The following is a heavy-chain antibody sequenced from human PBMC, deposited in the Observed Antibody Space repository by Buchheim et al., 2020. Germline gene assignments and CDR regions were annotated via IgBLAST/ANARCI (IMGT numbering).Heavy chain of an antibody. CDR3: ARSATRVGYFDY. CDR2: INPSGGST. Sequence: QVQLVQSGAEVKKPGASVKVSCKASGYTFTSYYMHWVRQAPGQGLEWMGIINPSGGSTSYAQKFQGRVTMTRETSKSIVYMERSSLRSEDTAVYYCARSATRVGYFDYWGQGTL. V-gene: IGHV1-46*01. D-gene: IGHD1-26*01. J-gene: IGHJ4*02. CDR1: GYTFTSYY.